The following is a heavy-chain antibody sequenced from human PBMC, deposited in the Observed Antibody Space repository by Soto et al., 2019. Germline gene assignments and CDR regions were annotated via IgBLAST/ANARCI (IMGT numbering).Heavy chain of an antibody. Sequence: SETLSLTCAVYGGSFSGYYWSWIRQPPGKGLEWIGQINHSGSTNYNPSLKSRVTISVDTSKNQFSLKLSSVTAADTAVYYCARQMQRLTLDYWGQGTLVTVSS. D-gene: IGHD2-8*01. V-gene: IGHV4-34*01. CDR2: INHSGST. J-gene: IGHJ4*02. CDR3: ARQMQRLTLDY. CDR1: GGSFSGYY.